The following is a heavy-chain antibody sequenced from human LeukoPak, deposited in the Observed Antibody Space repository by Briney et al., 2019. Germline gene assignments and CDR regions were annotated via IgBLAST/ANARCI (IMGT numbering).Heavy chain of an antibody. V-gene: IGHV3-53*01. CDR3: ARDKNRGRSYYGWFDP. CDR1: GFTVSNNY. J-gene: IGHJ5*02. D-gene: IGHD1-26*01. Sequence: GGSLRLSCAASGFTVSNNYMSWVRQAPGKGLEWVSVIYSGGSTYYADSVKGRFTISRDNSKNTLYLQMNSLRAEDTAVYYCARDKNRGRSYYGWFDPWGQGTLVTVSS. CDR2: IYSGGST.